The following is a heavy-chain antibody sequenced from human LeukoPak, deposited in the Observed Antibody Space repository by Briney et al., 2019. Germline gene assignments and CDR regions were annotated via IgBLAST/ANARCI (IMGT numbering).Heavy chain of an antibody. J-gene: IGHJ4*02. V-gene: IGHV1-18*01. Sequence: ASVKVSCKASGYTFTSYGISWVRQAPGQGLEWMGWISAYNGNTNYAQKLQGRVTMTTDTSTSTAHMELRSLRSDDTAVYYCAREGPVDTAMGYWGQGTLVTVSS. D-gene: IGHD5-18*01. CDR3: AREGPVDTAMGY. CDR2: ISAYNGNT. CDR1: GYTFTSYG.